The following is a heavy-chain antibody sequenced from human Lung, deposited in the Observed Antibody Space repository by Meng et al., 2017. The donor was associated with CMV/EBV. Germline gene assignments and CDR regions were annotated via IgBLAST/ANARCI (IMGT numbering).Heavy chain of an antibody. CDR1: GYTFTGYY. V-gene: IGHV1-2*02. CDR2: INPNSGGT. CDR3: ARVDCSSTSCYLLDGWFDP. Sequence: ASVXVSXKASGYTFTGYYMHWVRQAPGQGLEWMGWINPNSGGTNYAQKFQGRVTMTRDTSISTAYMELSRLRSDDTAVYYCARVDCSSTSCYLLDGWFDPWXHGTLVTVSS. D-gene: IGHD2-2*01. J-gene: IGHJ5*02.